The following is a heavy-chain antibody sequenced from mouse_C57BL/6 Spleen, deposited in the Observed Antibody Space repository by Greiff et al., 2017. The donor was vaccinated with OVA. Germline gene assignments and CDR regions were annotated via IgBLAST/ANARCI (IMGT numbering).Heavy chain of an antibody. V-gene: IGHV1-61*01. J-gene: IGHJ2*01. CDR1: GYTFTSYW. CDR2: IYPSDSET. Sequence: VQLQQPGAELVRPGSSVKLSCKASGYTFTSYWMDWVKQRPGQGLEWIGNIYPSDSETHYNQKFKDKATLTVDKSSSTAYMQLSSLTSEDSAVYYCAREGGYGYFDYWGQGTTLTVSS. CDR3: AREGGYGYFDY. D-gene: IGHD2-2*01.